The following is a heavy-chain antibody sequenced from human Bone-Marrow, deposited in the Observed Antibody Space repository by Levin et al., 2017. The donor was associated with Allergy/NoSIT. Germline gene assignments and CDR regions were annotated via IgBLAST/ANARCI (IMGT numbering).Heavy chain of an antibody. J-gene: IGHJ4*02. CDR3: ARQRASTWYSDS. CDR2: IYPSGSDT. D-gene: IGHD6-13*01. Sequence: GGSLRLSCKGSGYSFPTNWIAWVRQMPGKGLEWIGIIYPSGSDTRYSPSFRGRVTISADKSIDTAYLQWSSLKASDTAMYFCARQRASTWYSDSWGQGTLVTVSS. V-gene: IGHV5-51*01. CDR1: GYSFPTNW.